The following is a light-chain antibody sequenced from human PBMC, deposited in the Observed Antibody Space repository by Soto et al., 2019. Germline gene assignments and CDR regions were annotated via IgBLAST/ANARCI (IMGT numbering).Light chain of an antibody. V-gene: IGKV3-20*01. CDR2: GAS. CDR3: QQYHWAPDT. J-gene: IGKJ5*01. CDR1: QIVGGDT. Sequence: EIVLTQSPGTLSLSPGERATLSCRASQIVGGDTLAWFQQRPGQAPRLVIYGASNRAAGIPDRFSGSGSGTDFTLTVSRLGPEDFAMYYCQQYHWAPDTFGQGTRLEIK.